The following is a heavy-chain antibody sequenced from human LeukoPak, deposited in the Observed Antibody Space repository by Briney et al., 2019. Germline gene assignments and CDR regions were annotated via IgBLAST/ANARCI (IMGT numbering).Heavy chain of an antibody. V-gene: IGHV1-3*01. Sequence: GASVKVSCKASGYTFTSYAMYWVRQAPGQRLEWMGWINAGNGNTKYSQKFQGRVTITRDTSASTAYMELSSLRSEDTAVYYCAQSRRYYDILTGYYSGFDPWGQGTLVTVSS. CDR3: AQSRRYYDILTGYYSGFDP. CDR1: GYTFTSYA. J-gene: IGHJ5*02. D-gene: IGHD3-9*01. CDR2: INAGNGNT.